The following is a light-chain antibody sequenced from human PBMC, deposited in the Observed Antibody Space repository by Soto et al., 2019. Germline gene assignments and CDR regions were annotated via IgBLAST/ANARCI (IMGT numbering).Light chain of an antibody. Sequence: IVLTQSPVTLSLSPGERATLSCRASQSVTSSYLAWYQQKPGQAPRFLMYGASSRATGIPDRFSGRGSGTDFTLTISRLEAEDFAVYYCQQYGSSPTTFGQGTKVDI. V-gene: IGKV3-20*01. J-gene: IGKJ1*01. CDR2: GAS. CDR1: QSVTSSY. CDR3: QQYGSSPTT.